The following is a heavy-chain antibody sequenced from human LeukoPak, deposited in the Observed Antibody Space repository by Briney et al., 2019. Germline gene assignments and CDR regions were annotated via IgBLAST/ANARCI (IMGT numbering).Heavy chain of an antibody. J-gene: IGHJ4*02. CDR2: ISGSGGST. V-gene: IGHV3-23*01. CDR3: VNIDRIVGATSPGTYYFDY. CDR1: GFTFSSYA. D-gene: IGHD1-26*01. Sequence: GGSLRLSCAASGFTFSSYAMSWVRQAPGKGLEWVPAISGSGGSTYYADSVKGRFTISRDNSKNTLYLQMNSLRAEDTAVYYCVNIDRIVGATSPGTYYFDYWGQGTLVTDSS.